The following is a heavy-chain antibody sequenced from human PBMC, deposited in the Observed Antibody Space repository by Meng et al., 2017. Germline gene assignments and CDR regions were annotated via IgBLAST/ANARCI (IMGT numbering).Heavy chain of an antibody. CDR1: CCSFNCYD. V-gene: IGHV4-34*01. Sequence: RQKCGGCLLKTSVTLSRICAVVCCSFNCYDCSWIRQPPGKVLEWIREINHSGSTNYNPSLKSRVTISVDTSKNQFSLKLSSVTAADTAVYYCARVLDPVLVEFDYWGQGTLVTVSS. D-gene: IGHD3/OR15-3a*01. CDR2: INHSGST. J-gene: IGHJ4*02. CDR3: ARVLDPVLVEFDY.